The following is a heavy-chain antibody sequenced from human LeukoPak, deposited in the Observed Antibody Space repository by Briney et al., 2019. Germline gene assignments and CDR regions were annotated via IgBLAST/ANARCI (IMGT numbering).Heavy chain of an antibody. CDR3: ATMRGDILTGYYRS. J-gene: IGHJ4*02. CDR2: ISWNSGSI. V-gene: IGHV3-9*01. D-gene: IGHD3-9*01. CDR1: GFTFDHYA. Sequence: PGGSLRLSCAASGFTFDHYAMHWVRQAPGKGLEWVSGISWNSGSIGYADSVKGRFTISRDNAKNSLYLQMNSLRAEDTALYYCATMRGDILTGYYRSWGQGTLVTVSS.